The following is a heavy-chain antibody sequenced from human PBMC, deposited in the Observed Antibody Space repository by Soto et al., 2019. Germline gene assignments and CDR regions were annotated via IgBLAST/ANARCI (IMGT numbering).Heavy chain of an antibody. J-gene: IGHJ5*02. CDR2: IIPIFGTA. V-gene: IGHV1-69*01. CDR1: GGTFSSYA. D-gene: IGHD2-15*01. Sequence: QVQLVQSGAEVKKPGSSVKVSCKASGGTFSSYAISWVRQAPGQGLEWMGGIIPIFGTANYAQKFQGRVTITADDSTSTAYMELSSLRSEDTAVYYCARDRRDCSGGSCYSEPSLYNWFDPWGQGTLVTVSS. CDR3: ARDRRDCSGGSCYSEPSLYNWFDP.